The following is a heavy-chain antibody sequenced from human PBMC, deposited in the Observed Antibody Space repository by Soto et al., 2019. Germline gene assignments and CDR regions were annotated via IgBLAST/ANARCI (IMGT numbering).Heavy chain of an antibody. D-gene: IGHD2-2*03. CDR1: GFTFDDYV. V-gene: IGHV3-9*01. CDR3: AKDIGYCSSTRCDYGMDV. J-gene: IGHJ6*02. CDR2: IYWNGDVI. Sequence: EVQLVESGGGLVQPGRSLRLSCAASGFTFDDYVIHWVRHVPGKGLEWVSGIYWNGDVIGYADSVKGRFLISRDSAKNSLLLQMNSLRAEDTALYYCAKDIGYCSSTRCDYGMDVWGQGTTVTVSS.